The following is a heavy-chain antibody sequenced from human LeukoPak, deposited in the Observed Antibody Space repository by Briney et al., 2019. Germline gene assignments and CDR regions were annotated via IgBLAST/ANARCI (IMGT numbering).Heavy chain of an antibody. CDR1: GYTFTSYD. Sequence: GASEKVSCKASGYTFTSYDINWVRQATGQGLEWMGWMNPNSGNTGYAQKFQGRVTMTRNTSISTAYMELSSLRSEDTAVYYRARMTTVTTWYFDLWGRGTLVTVSS. CDR3: ARMTTVTTWYFDL. D-gene: IGHD4-17*01. J-gene: IGHJ2*01. CDR2: MNPNSGNT. V-gene: IGHV1-8*01.